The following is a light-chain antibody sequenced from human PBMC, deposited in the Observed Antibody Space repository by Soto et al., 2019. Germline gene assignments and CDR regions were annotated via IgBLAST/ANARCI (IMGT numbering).Light chain of an antibody. CDR1: TSDIGGYKY. CDR3: SSYTSSSTWV. V-gene: IGLV2-11*01. J-gene: IGLJ3*02. CDR2: DVT. Sequence: QSALTQPPSVSGSPGQSVTISCTGTTSDIGGYKYVSWYQQLPGKAPKLMIFDVTKRPSGVPDRFSGSNSGNTASLTISGLQAEDEADYYCSSYTSSSTWVFGGGTQLTVL.